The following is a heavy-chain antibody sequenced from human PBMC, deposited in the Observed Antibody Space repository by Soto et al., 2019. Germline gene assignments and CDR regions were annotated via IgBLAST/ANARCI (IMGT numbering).Heavy chain of an antibody. CDR2: ISAYNGNT. CDR3: ARLDIVATPDDAFDI. Sequence: ASVKVSCKASGYTFTSYGISWVRQAPGQGLEWMGWISAYNGNTNYAQKLQGRVTMTTDTSTSTAYMELRSLRSDDTAVYYCARLDIVATPDDAFDIWGQGTMVTVSS. V-gene: IGHV1-18*01. D-gene: IGHD5-12*01. CDR1: GYTFTSYG. J-gene: IGHJ3*02.